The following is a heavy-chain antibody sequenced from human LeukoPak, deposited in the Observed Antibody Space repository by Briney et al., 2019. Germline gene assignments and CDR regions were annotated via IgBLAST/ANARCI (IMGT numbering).Heavy chain of an antibody. CDR2: IYSSGST. D-gene: IGHD4-17*01. V-gene: IGHV4-4*07. CDR1: GDSISSYY. J-gene: IGHJ4*02. Sequence: SETLSLTCTVSGDSISSYYWSWIRQPAGKGLEWIGRIYSSGSTNYNPSLKSRVTMSVDTSKNQFSLKLTSVTAADTAVNYCARDKTTVKGPHFDYWGQGTLVTVSS. CDR3: ARDKTTVKGPHFDY.